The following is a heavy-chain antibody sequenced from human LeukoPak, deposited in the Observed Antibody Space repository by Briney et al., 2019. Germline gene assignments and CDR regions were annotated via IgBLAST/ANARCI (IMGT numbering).Heavy chain of an antibody. D-gene: IGHD6-13*01. V-gene: IGHV3-33*01. J-gene: IGHJ3*02. Sequence: PGRSLRLSYAASGFTFSSYGMHWVRQAPGKGLEWVAVIWYDGSNKYYADSVKGRFTISRDNSKNTLYLQMNSLRAEDTAVYYCARPYSSSWYGAFDIWGQGTMVTVSS. CDR1: GFTFSSYG. CDR2: IWYDGSNK. CDR3: ARPYSSSWYGAFDI.